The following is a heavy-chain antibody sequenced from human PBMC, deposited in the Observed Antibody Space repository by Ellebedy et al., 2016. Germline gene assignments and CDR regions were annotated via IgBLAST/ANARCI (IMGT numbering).Heavy chain of an antibody. CDR1: GFTFSSYS. V-gene: IGHV3-21*01. J-gene: IGHJ6*02. CDR3: ARDVLRSSSNLKNYYYGMDV. D-gene: IGHD6-13*01. CDR2: ISSSSSYI. Sequence: GGSLRLSCAASGFTFSSYSMNWVRQAPGKGLEWVSSISSSSSYIYFADSVKGRFTISRDNAKNSLYLQMNSLRAEDTAVYYCARDVLRSSSNLKNYYYGMDVWGQGTTVTVSS.